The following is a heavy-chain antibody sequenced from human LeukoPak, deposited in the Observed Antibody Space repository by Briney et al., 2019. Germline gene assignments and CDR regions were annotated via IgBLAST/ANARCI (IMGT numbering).Heavy chain of an antibody. J-gene: IGHJ4*02. CDR1: GFSLNTFA. Sequence: PGESLRHSCAASGFSLNTFAMGSVRQAPGKGLEWVSVISGNGDSTNYADAVKGRFTISRDSSKNTLFLQMDSLRADDTAVYFCAKDNGRRDGHNGPFDQWGQGTLVTVSS. D-gene: IGHD5-24*01. CDR3: AKDNGRRDGHNGPFDQ. CDR2: ISGNGDST. V-gene: IGHV3-23*01.